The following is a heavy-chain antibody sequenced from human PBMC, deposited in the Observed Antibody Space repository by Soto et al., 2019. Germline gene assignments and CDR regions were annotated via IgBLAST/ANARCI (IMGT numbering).Heavy chain of an antibody. Sequence: ASVKVSCKASGYTFNTYGFSWVRQALGQGPEWMGWISTYNANTNYAQKVQGRVTMTTDTSTSTAYMELRSLRSDDTAVYYCARVASSGWYFDYWGQGTLVTVSS. J-gene: IGHJ4*02. CDR3: ARVASSGWYFDY. D-gene: IGHD6-19*01. CDR1: GYTFNTYG. V-gene: IGHV1-18*01. CDR2: ISTYNANT.